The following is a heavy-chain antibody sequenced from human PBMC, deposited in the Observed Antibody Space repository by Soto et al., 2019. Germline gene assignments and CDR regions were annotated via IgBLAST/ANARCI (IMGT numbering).Heavy chain of an antibody. J-gene: IGHJ4*02. D-gene: IGHD1-1*01. CDR3: ALKGTEDWPLGY. V-gene: IGHV2-5*02. CDR2: NYWDDAK. Sequence: KESGPTLVKPTQILTLTCTFSGFSLSTSAVAVGWIRQPPGKALEWLAVNYWDDAKEYSPSLKNRLTISKDSSKNQVVLTIISIGPIDTCTYYCALKGTEDWPLGYWGQGTLVTVSS. CDR1: GFSLSTSAVA.